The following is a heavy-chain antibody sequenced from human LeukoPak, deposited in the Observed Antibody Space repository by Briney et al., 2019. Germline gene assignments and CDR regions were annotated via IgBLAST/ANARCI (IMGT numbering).Heavy chain of an antibody. J-gene: IGHJ4*02. Sequence: SETLSLTCTVSGDFISGSYWSWIRQPAGKGLEWIGRIYTTGTANYNPSLTSRVTMSVDTSKKQLSLKLNSVTAADTAVYYCATFGGEGGFLHYWGQGILVAVSS. CDR3: ATFGGEGGFLHY. CDR2: IYTTGTA. CDR1: GDFISGSY. V-gene: IGHV4-4*07. D-gene: IGHD4-23*01.